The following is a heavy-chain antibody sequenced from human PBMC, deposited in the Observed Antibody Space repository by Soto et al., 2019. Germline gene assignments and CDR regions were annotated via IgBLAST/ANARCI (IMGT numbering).Heavy chain of an antibody. J-gene: IGHJ4*02. CDR2: ISGNGGSK. CDR3: AIDDRMVGGIRLFDY. Sequence: GGSLRLSCAASGFTFSSYAMTWVRQAPGKGLEWVSAISGNGGSKYYADSVKGRFTISRDNSKNTLYLQMNSLRAEDTAVYYCAIDDRMVGGIRLFDYWGQGTLVTVSS. D-gene: IGHD3-10*01. CDR1: GFTFSSYA. V-gene: IGHV3-23*01.